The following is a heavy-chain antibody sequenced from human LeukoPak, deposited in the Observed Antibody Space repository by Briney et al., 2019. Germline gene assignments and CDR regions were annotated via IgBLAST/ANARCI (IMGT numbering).Heavy chain of an antibody. J-gene: IGHJ4*02. Sequence: GESLKISCKGSGYSFTRSWIGWVRQMPGKGLEWMGIVYPGDSDTKYSPSFQGQVTISADKSITTAYLQWSSLKASDTAIYYCARHTAAAGPIDFWGQGTLVTVS. CDR3: ARHTAAAGPIDF. V-gene: IGHV5-51*01. D-gene: IGHD6-13*01. CDR2: VYPGDSDT. CDR1: GYSFTRSW.